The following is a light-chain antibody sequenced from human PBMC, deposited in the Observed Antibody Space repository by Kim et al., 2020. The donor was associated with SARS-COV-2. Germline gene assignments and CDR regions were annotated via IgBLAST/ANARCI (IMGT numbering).Light chain of an antibody. V-gene: IGLV2-8*01. CDR1: SGDIGKYQF. Sequence: QSALTQPPSASGSPGQSVTITCTGTSGDIGKYQFVSWYQQHPSSVPKLILFEVSKRPSGVPDRFSGAKSGNTASLTVSGLHAEDEADYYCSSFAGSNNWVFGGGTQLTVL. CDR2: EVS. J-gene: IGLJ3*02. CDR3: SSFAGSNNWV.